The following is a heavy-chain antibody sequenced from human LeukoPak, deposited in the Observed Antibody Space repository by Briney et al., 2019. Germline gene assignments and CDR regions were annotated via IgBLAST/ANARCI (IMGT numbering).Heavy chain of an antibody. J-gene: IGHJ3*02. CDR1: GFTFSSYS. Sequence: GGSLRLSCAASGFTFSSYSMNWVRQAPGKGLEWVSYISSSSSTIYYADSVKGRFTISRDNAKNSLYLQMNSLRAEDTAVYYCARVQVTTTLAFDIWGQGTMVTVSS. CDR2: ISSSSSTI. CDR3: ARVQVTTTLAFDI. V-gene: IGHV3-48*01. D-gene: IGHD4-17*01.